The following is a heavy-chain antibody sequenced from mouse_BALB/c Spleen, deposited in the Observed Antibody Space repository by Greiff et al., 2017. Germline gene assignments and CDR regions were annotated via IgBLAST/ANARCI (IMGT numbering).Heavy chain of an antibody. D-gene: IGHD2-4*01. CDR3: AKHPIYYDYDGSYAMDY. J-gene: IGHJ4*01. CDR1: GFSLTDYG. Sequence: QVQLQQSGPGLVAPSQSLSITCTVSGFSLTDYGVSWIRQPPGKGLEWLGVIWGGGSTYYNSALKSRLSISKDNSKSQVFLKMNSLQTDDTAMYYCAKHPIYYDYDGSYAMDYWGQGTSVTVSS. V-gene: IGHV2-6-5*01. CDR2: IWGGGST.